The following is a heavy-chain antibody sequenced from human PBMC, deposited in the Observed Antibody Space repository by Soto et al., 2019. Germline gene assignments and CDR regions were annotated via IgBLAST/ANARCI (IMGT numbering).Heavy chain of an antibody. J-gene: IGHJ4*02. Sequence: QVQLQESGPGLVKPSQTLSLTCTVSGGSISSGRYYWTWIRQHPGKGLEWIGYMYRGGSTYYNPSFKSRVTIAADMSKNQFSLNLSSVSAADTAVYYCARVDYYDSSGRDYSLDYWGQGALVSVSS. CDR1: GGSISSGRYY. CDR3: ARVDYYDSSGRDYSLDY. CDR2: MYRGGST. V-gene: IGHV4-31*03. D-gene: IGHD3-22*01.